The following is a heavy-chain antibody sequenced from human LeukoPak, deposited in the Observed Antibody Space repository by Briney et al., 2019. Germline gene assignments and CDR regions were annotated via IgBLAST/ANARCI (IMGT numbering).Heavy chain of an antibody. CDR2: MNPNSGNT. CDR1: GYTFTSYD. Sequence: ASVKVSCKASGYTFTSYDINWVRQATGQGLEWMGWMNPNSGNTGYAQKFQGRVTMTRDTSISTAYMELSRLRSDDTAVYYCARGGYSNYVYFDYWGQGTLVTVSS. V-gene: IGHV1-8*02. CDR3: ARGGYSNYVYFDY. J-gene: IGHJ4*02. D-gene: IGHD4-11*01.